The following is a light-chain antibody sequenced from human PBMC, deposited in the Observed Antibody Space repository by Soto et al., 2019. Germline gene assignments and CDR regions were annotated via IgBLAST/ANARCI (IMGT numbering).Light chain of an antibody. CDR2: DAS. CDR3: QQYDNLPIT. Sequence: DIQMTQSPSTLAASVGDRVTITCRASQSISSWLAWYQQKPGKAPKLLISDASNLETGVPSRFSGSRFGTDFTFTISSLQPEDIATYYCQQYDNLPITFGQGTRLENK. CDR1: QSISSW. J-gene: IGKJ5*01. V-gene: IGKV1-33*01.